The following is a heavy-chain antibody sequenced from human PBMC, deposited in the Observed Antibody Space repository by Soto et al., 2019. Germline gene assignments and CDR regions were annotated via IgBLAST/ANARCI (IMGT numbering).Heavy chain of an antibody. D-gene: IGHD6-13*01. CDR2: IFYSGNT. CDR3: ARGAASATWFDP. CDR1: GDSISTNNW. Sequence: QVQLQESGPGLVKPSGTLSLTCAVSGDSISTNNWWTWFRQPPGKGLEWIGEIFYSGNTNYNLSLKRRLTISVDKSKNQFSLRLSSVAAADTALYYCARGAASATWFDPWGQGTLVTVSS. V-gene: IGHV4-4*02. J-gene: IGHJ5*02.